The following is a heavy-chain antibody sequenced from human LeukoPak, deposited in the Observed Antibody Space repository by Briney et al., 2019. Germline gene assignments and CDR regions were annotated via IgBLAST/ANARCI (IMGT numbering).Heavy chain of an antibody. CDR1: GYSFTSYW. CDR2: IYPGDSGT. CDR3: ARQRIAARPMNWFDP. V-gene: IGHV5-51*01. D-gene: IGHD6-6*01. J-gene: IGHJ5*02. Sequence: GESLQISCKGSGYSFTSYWIGWVRQLPGKGLEWMGIIYPGDSGTRYSPSFQGQVTISADKSISTAYLQWSSLKASDTAMYYCARQRIAARPMNWFDPWGQGTLVTVSS.